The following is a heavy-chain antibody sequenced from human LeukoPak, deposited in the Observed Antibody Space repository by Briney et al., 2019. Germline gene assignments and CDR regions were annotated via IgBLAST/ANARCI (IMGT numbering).Heavy chain of an antibody. CDR1: GGSIRSISYY. V-gene: IGHV4-39*01. CDR2: IYYSGST. CDR3: ARHSGTYPRWFDY. Sequence: SETLCLSCTVSGGSIRSISYYWGWIRQPPGKGLEWIGTIYYSGSTYYNPSLKSRVTISVDTSKNQLSLKLSSVTAADTAAYYCARHSGTYPRWFDYWGQGTLVTVSS. D-gene: IGHD1-26*01. J-gene: IGHJ4*02.